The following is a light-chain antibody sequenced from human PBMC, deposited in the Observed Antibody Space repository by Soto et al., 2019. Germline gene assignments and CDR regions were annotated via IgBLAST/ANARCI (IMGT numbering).Light chain of an antibody. CDR1: QSVRSSY. J-gene: IGKJ2*01. V-gene: IGKV3-20*01. CDR2: GAS. CDR3: QQYGSSPYP. Sequence: EIVLTQSPGTLSLSPGERATLSCRASQSVRSSYLAWYQQRPGQAPRLLIYGASSRATGIPDRFSGSGSGTDFTLTISRLEPEYFAVYYCQQYGSSPYPFGQGNKLEIK.